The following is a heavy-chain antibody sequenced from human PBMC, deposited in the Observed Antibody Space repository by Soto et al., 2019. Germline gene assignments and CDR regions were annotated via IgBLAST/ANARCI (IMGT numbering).Heavy chain of an antibody. Sequence: SETLSLTCAVYCGSFSGYYWSWIRQPPGKGLEWIGEINHSGSTNYNPSLKSRVTISVDTSKNQFSLKLSSVTAADTAVYYCARGKSDYDILTGPQGPYYYYGMDVWGQGTTVTVSS. CDR3: ARGKSDYDILTGPQGPYYYYGMDV. J-gene: IGHJ6*02. V-gene: IGHV4-34*01. CDR2: INHSGST. CDR1: CGSFSGYY. D-gene: IGHD3-9*01.